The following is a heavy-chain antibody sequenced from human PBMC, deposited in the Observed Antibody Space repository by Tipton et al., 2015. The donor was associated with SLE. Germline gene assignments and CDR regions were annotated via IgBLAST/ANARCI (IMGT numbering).Heavy chain of an antibody. Sequence: TLSLTCTVSGGSFGSYYWSWLRQPPGKRLEWIAYIYSSGSTNYNPSLKSRVTISVDTSKKQFSLKLSSVTAADTAVYFCARGLFGWELPYWGQGTLVTVSS. D-gene: IGHD2-15*01. CDR3: ARGLFGWELPY. V-gene: IGHV4-59*12. CDR1: GGSFGSYY. CDR2: IYSSGST. J-gene: IGHJ4*02.